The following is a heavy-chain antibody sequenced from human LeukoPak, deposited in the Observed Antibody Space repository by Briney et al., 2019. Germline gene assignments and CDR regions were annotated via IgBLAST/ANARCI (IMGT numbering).Heavy chain of an antibody. V-gene: IGHV4-38-2*02. CDR2: FYYGGST. CDR3: VRDRELGY. J-gene: IGHJ4*02. Sequence: PSETLSLTCNVSGYSISALANWGWIRQSPGKGLEWIGSFYYGGSTYYNPSLRSRVTISVDTSKNQFSLKLSSVTAADTAVYYCVRDRELGYWGQGILVTVSS. CDR1: GYSISALAN. D-gene: IGHD7-27*01.